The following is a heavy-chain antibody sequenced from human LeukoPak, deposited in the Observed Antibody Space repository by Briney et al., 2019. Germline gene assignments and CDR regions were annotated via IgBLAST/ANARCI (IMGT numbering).Heavy chain of an antibody. Sequence: GGSLRLSCAASGFTFSNAYMSWVRQAPGEGREWVGRIKSKTDGGITDYAAPVKGGFTISRDDSKNTLYLQMNSLKTEDTAVYYCTTDAGYSSRWYNYWGQGTLVTVSS. V-gene: IGHV3-15*01. CDR3: TTDAGYSSRWYNY. D-gene: IGHD6-13*01. CDR2: IKSKTDGGIT. CDR1: GFTFSNAY. J-gene: IGHJ4*02.